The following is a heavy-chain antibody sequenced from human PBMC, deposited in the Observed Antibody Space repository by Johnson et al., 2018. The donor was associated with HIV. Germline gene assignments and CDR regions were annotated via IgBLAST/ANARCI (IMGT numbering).Heavy chain of an antibody. CDR3: AKDLRVYTCDAFDI. D-gene: IGHD5/OR15-5a*01. V-gene: IGHV3-30*04. Sequence: QVQLVESGGGVVQPGRSLRLSCAASRFTFSSYAMHWVRQAPGKGLEWVAVIWYDGSNKYYADSVKGRFTISRDNSKNTLYLQMNSLRAEDTAVYYCAKDLRVYTCDAFDIWGQGTMVTVSS. CDR2: IWYDGSNK. CDR1: RFTFSSYA. J-gene: IGHJ3*02.